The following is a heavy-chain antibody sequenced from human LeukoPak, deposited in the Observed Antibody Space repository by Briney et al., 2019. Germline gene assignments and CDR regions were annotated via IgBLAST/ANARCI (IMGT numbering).Heavy chain of an antibody. V-gene: IGHV1-18*01. J-gene: IGHJ5*02. CDR1: GYTFTSYG. D-gene: IGHD3-10*01. CDR3: ARDGLWFGPPQKNWFDP. CDR2: TSAYNGNT. Sequence: ASVKVSCKASGYTFTSYGISWVRQAPGQGLEWMGWTSAYNGNTNYAQKLQGRVTMTTDTSTSTAYMELRSLRSDDTAVYYCARDGLWFGPPQKNWFDPWGQGTLVTVSS.